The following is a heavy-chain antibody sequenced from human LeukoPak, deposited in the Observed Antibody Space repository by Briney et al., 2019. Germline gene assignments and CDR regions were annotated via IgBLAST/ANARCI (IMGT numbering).Heavy chain of an antibody. CDR1: GFTFSSYS. V-gene: IGHV3-21*04. CDR3: ARGALYYMDV. J-gene: IGHJ6*03. Sequence: PGGSLRLSCAASGFTFSSYSMNWVRQAPGKGLEWVSSISSSSSYIYYADSVKGRFIISRDNSKNTLYVQMNSLRAEDTAVYYCARGALYYMDVWGKGTTVTISS. CDR2: ISSSSSYI.